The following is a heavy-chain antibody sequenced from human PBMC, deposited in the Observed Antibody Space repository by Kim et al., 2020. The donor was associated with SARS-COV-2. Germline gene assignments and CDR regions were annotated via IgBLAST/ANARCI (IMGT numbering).Heavy chain of an antibody. V-gene: IGHV3-23*01. Sequence: GGSLRLSCVASGFPFSTYVFRWVRQAPGKGLEWVSTITGSGDRAQYADSVKGRFTVSRDNSRNTLYLQMNSLRVEDTAVYYCARKNTSLIGGLITGGMD. D-gene: IGHD3-16*01. J-gene: IGHJ6*01. CDR1: GFPFSTYV. CDR2: ITGSGDRA. CDR3: ARKNTSLIGGLITGGMD.